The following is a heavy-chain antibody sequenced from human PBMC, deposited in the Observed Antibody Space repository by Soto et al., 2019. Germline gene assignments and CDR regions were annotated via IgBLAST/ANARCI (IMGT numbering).Heavy chain of an antibody. CDR2: ISGSGGST. CDR1: GFTFSSYA. J-gene: IGHJ5*02. V-gene: IGHV3-23*01. CDR3: AKDSSGSGWYNWFDP. D-gene: IGHD6-19*01. Sequence: LRLSCAASGFTFSSYAMSWVRQAPGKGLEWVSTISGSGGSTYYAESVKGRFTISRDNSKNTLYLQMNSLRAEDTAVYYCAKDSSGSGWYNWFDPWGQGTLVTVSS.